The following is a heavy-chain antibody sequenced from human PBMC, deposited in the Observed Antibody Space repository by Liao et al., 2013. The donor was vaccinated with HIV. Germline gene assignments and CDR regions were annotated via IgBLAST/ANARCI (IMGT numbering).Heavy chain of an antibody. Sequence: QVQLQQWGAGLLRPSETLSLTCAVNGGSFSGHYWSWIRQPPGKGLEWIGEINQIGSTNYNPSLNSRVTISVDTAKNHFSLNVTSMTAADTAVYYCARDQGNSPADIDTFDIWGQGTMVTVSS. D-gene: IGHD1-7*01. CDR3: ARDQGNSPADIDTFDI. CDR1: GGSFSGHY. J-gene: IGHJ3*02. CDR2: INQIGST. V-gene: IGHV4-34*02.